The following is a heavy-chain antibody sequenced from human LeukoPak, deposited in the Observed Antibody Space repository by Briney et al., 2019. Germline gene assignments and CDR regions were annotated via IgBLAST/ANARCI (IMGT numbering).Heavy chain of an antibody. J-gene: IGHJ4*02. CDR2: INHSGST. V-gene: IGHV4-34*01. CDR1: GGSFSGYY. CDR3: ARGYCSSSSCYARFLDY. D-gene: IGHD2-2*01. Sequence: PSETLSLTCAVYGGSFSGYYWSWIRQPPGKGLEWIGEINHSGSTNYNPSLKSRVTISVDTSKNQFSLKPSSVTAADTAVYFCARGYCSSSSCYARFLDYWGQGTLVTVSS.